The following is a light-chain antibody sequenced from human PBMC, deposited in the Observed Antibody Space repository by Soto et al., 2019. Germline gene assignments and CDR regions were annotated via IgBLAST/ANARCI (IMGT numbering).Light chain of an antibody. J-gene: IGKJ1*01. CDR2: GAS. CDR3: QQYNTWPWT. Sequence: EIVLTQSPGTLSLSPGERATLSCRTSQSVSSSYLAWYQQKPGQAPKLLVYGASSRATGIPDRFSGSGSETDFTLSISSLQSDDFAVYYCQQYNTWPWTFGQGTKVEIK. V-gene: IGKV3-20*01. CDR1: QSVSSSY.